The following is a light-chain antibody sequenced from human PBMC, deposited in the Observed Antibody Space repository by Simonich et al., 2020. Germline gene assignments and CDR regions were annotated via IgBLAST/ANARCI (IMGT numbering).Light chain of an antibody. CDR3: CSYAGSYTWV. J-gene: IGLJ3*02. V-gene: IGLV2-11*01. CDR2: EVS. Sequence: QSALTQPASVSGSPGQSITISSTGTSSDVGGYNYVSWYQPHPGKAPKLMIYEVSRRPSGVPDRFSGSKSGNTASLTISGLQAEDEADYYCCSYAGSYTWVFGGGTKLTVL. CDR1: SSDVGGYNY.